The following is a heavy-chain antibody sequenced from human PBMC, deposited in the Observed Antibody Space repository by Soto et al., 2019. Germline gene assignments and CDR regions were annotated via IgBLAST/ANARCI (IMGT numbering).Heavy chain of an antibody. Sequence: QVHLVQSGAEVKKPGGSVEVSCKGSGYAFTTYGITWGRQAPGQGLEWMGWISAHNGNTNYAQKLQGRVTVTRDTSTSTAYMELRSLRSDDTAVYYCARGRYGDYWGQGALVTVSS. CDR1: GYAFTTYG. J-gene: IGHJ4*02. V-gene: IGHV1-18*01. CDR3: ARGRYGDY. CDR2: ISAHNGNT. D-gene: IGHD1-1*01.